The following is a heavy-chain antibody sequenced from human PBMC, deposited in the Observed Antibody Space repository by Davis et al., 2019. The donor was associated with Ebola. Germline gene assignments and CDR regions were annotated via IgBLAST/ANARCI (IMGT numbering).Heavy chain of an antibody. V-gene: IGHV6-1*01. CDR3: ARGWLRGGMDV. CDR1: GASVSGNNGA. D-gene: IGHD5-18*01. Sequence: PSETLSLTCAISGASVSGNNGAWNWIRQSPSRGLEWLGRTYFHSKYYSDYAVSVRGRITSNADPSKNQFSLQLNSVTPEEQALYYCARGWLRGGMDVWGEGTTVTVSS. CDR2: TYFHSKYYS. J-gene: IGHJ6*04.